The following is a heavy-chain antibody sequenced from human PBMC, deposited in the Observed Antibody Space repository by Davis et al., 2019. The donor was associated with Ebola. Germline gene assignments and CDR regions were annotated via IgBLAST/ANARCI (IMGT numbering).Heavy chain of an antibody. Sequence: AASVKVSCKSSGYTFSDYYIHWVQGAPGKGLEWVGLVDPKAGKTVYAEKFQDRVTITADRSTDTVYMELSSLRFEDAAVYYCTTLDILTAYVPYAMDVWGQGTTVTVS. CDR1: GYTFSDYY. D-gene: IGHD3-9*01. CDR2: VDPKAGKT. J-gene: IGHJ6*02. V-gene: IGHV1-69-2*01. CDR3: TTLDILTAYVPYAMDV.